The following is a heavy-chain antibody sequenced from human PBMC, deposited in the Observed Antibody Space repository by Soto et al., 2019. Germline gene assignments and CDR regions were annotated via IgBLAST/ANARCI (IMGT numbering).Heavy chain of an antibody. J-gene: IGHJ6*02. CDR1: GLIFSDYH. CDR3: AMLGGWSGGSSDMAV. V-gene: IGHV3-72*01. Sequence: EVQLVESGGGLVQPGGSLRLSCAASGLIFSDYHMDWVRQAPGKGLEWVGRIRRKANSYTTEYAASVKGRVTISRDDSKNSLYLQMNSLKSEDTAVYYCAMLGGWSGGSSDMAVWGQGTTVTVSS. CDR2: IRRKANSYTT. D-gene: IGHD6-19*01.